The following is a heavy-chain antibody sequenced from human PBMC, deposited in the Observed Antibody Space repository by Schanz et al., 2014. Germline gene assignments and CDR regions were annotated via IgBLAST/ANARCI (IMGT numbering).Heavy chain of an antibody. D-gene: IGHD3-3*01. Sequence: GGSLRLSCAASGFTFSDYYMAGIRQAPGKGLEWVSHISGSSIHRNYADSVKGRFSISRDNGETSVYLQINSLRVEDTAVYYCARFLARYQYYGVDVWGQGTTVIVSS. CDR3: ARFLARYQYYGVDV. CDR2: ISGSSIHR. CDR1: GFTFSDYY. V-gene: IGHV3-11*03. J-gene: IGHJ6*02.